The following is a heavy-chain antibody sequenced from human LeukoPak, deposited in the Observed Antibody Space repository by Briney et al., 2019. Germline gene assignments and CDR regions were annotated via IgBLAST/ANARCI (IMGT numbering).Heavy chain of an antibody. Sequence: HPGGSLRLSCAASGFTFSSYAMSWVRQAPGKGLEWVSAISGSGGGTYYADSVKGRFTISRDNSKNTLYLQMNSLRAEDTAVYYCAKDHHIVVVPAAILVPHDYWGQGTLVTVSS. CDR1: GFTFSSYA. CDR2: ISGSGGGT. CDR3: AKDHHIVVVPAAILVPHDY. V-gene: IGHV3-23*01. J-gene: IGHJ4*02. D-gene: IGHD2-2*01.